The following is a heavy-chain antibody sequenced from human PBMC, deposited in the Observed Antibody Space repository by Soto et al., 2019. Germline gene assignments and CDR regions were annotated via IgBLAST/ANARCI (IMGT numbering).Heavy chain of an antibody. J-gene: IGHJ4*02. V-gene: IGHV3-23*01. D-gene: IGHD3-10*01. CDR3: VKSAGSYYAWVDY. CDR1: GFTFSNYA. CDR2: ISGDSRST. Sequence: GGSLRLSCAVSGFTFSNYAMSWVRQAPGKGLEWVSAISGDSRSTYYADSVKGRFTFSRDNSKNTLYLQMNNLRAEDTAVYYCVKSAGSYYAWVDYWGQGTLVTVSS.